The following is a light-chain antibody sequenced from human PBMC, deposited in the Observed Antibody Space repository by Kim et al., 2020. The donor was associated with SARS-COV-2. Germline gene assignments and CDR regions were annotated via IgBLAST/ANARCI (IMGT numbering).Light chain of an antibody. Sequence: QSALTQPPSASGSPGQSVTLSCTGTSNDVGGYNYVSWYRQHPGKAPKLMIYDVVKRPSGVPDRFSGSKSGTTASLTVSGLQAEDEADYYCASYAGTNNYWVFGGGTQLTVL. J-gene: IGLJ3*02. V-gene: IGLV2-8*01. CDR3: ASYAGTNNYWV. CDR2: DVV. CDR1: SNDVGGYNY.